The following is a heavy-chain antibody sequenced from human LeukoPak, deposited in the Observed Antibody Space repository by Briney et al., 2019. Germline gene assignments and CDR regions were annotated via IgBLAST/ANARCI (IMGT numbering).Heavy chain of an antibody. Sequence: SVKVSCKASGGTFSSYAISWVRQAPGQGLEWMGGIIPIFGTANYAQKFQGRVTITADESTSAAYMELSSLRSEDTAVYYCARGGSGPYVGLFDVWGQGTTVTVSS. V-gene: IGHV1-69*13. D-gene: IGHD4-23*01. CDR1: GGTFSSYA. CDR2: IIPIFGTA. CDR3: ARGGSGPYVGLFDV. J-gene: IGHJ6*02.